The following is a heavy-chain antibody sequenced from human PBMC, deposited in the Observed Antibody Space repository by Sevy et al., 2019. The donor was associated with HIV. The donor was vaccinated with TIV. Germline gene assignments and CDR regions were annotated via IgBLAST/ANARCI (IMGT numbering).Heavy chain of an antibody. V-gene: IGHV3-15*01. J-gene: IGHJ4*02. D-gene: IGHD3-9*01. CDR1: GFTFSNAW. CDR3: TTDGMYYDILTGYYRVVDY. Sequence: GGSLRLSCAGSGFTFSNAWMSWVRQAPGKGLEWVGRIKSKTDGGTADHAAPVKGRFTISRDDSKNTLYLQMNSLKTEYTAVYYCTTDGMYYDILTGYYRVVDYWGQGTLVTVSS. CDR2: IKSKTDGGTA.